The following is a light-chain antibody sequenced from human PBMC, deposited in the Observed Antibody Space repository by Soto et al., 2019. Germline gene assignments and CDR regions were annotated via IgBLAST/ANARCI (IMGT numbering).Light chain of an antibody. CDR1: SSDVGGYNY. CDR3: NSYAGSNNCV. J-gene: IGLJ3*02. CDR2: EVS. Sequence: QSALTQPPSASGSPGQPVTISCTGTSSDVGGYNYVSWYQQHPGKAPKLMIYEVSKRPSGVPDRFSGSKSGNTASLTVSGLQAEDEADYYCNSYAGSNNCVFGGGTKVTVL. V-gene: IGLV2-8*01.